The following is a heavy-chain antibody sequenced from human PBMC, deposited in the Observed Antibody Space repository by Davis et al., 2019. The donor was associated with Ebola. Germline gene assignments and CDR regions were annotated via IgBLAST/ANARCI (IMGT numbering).Heavy chain of an antibody. CDR1: GFSFSNYG. Sequence: GGSLRLSCAASGFSFSNYGMHWVRQAPGKGLEWVAVISYDGRDNYHVDSVKGRFTISRDNSKNTVHLQMNNLGDDDSAIYYCARGGYSTQGPDYWGQGTLVTVSS. V-gene: IGHV3-30*03. CDR2: ISYDGRDN. CDR3: ARGGYSTQGPDY. J-gene: IGHJ4*02. D-gene: IGHD6-13*01.